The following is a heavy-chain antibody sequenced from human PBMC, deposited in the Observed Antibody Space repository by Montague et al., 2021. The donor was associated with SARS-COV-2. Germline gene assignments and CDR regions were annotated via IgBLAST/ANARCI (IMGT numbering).Heavy chain of an antibody. V-gene: IGHV4-39*01. D-gene: IGHD2-2*01. J-gene: IGHJ4*02. CDR1: GDSISSGYFY. CDR2: IHYSGIT. CDR3: ARHLAISGPAAVSDY. Sequence: ETLSHTCTVSGDSISSGYFYWGWIRQPPGKGLEWVGTIHYSGITYYNPSLESRVTISVDTSRNQFSLKLSSVTAADTAIYYCARHLAISGPAAVSDYWGQGTLVTVSS.